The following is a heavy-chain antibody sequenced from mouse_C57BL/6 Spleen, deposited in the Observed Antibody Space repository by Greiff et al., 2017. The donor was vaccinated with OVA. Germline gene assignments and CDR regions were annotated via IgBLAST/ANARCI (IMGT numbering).Heavy chain of an antibody. Sequence: VQLQQPGAELVKPGASVKLSCKASGYTFTSYWMQWVKQRPGQGLEWIGEIDPSDSYTNYNQKFKGKATLTVDTSSSTAYMQLSSLTSEDSAVYYCALMTTVVATGYFDVWGTGTTVTVSS. D-gene: IGHD1-1*01. J-gene: IGHJ1*03. CDR1: GYTFTSYW. V-gene: IGHV1-50*01. CDR2: IDPSDSYT. CDR3: ALMTTVVATGYFDV.